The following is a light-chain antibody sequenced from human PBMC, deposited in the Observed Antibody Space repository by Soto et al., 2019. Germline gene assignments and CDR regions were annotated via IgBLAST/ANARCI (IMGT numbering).Light chain of an antibody. V-gene: IGKV3D-15*01. CDR1: QSITNTY. Sequence: EIVLTQSPGALSLSPGERVTLSCRASQSITNTYLAWYQQKLGQAPRLLIYGASTRATGIPTRFSGSGSGTEFTLTISSLQSEDFAVYYCQQYNDWPPITFGQGTRLE. CDR3: QQYNDWPPIT. J-gene: IGKJ5*01. CDR2: GAS.